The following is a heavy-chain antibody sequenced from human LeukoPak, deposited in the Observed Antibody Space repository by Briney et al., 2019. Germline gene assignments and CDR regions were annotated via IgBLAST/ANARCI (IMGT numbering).Heavy chain of an antibody. CDR3: ARERAVTTYYYFDY. Sequence: SQTLSPTCTVSGGSISSGSYYWSWIRQPAGKGLEWIGRIYTSGSTNYNPSLKSRVTISVDTSKNQFSLKVRSVTAADTAVYYCARERAVTTYYYFDYWGQGTLVTVSS. J-gene: IGHJ4*02. CDR1: GGSISSGSYY. D-gene: IGHD4-17*01. CDR2: IYTSGST. V-gene: IGHV4-61*02.